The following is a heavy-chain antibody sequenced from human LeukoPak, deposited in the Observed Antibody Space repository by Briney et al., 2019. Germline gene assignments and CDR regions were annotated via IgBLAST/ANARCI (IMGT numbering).Heavy chain of an antibody. CDR3: ARALNPLPGTYYFDY. Sequence: SETLSLTCTVSGXSINSHYWSWIRQPAGKGLEWIGRIYISGSTYYNSSLQSRVTMSVDTSKNQFSLKLSSVTAADTAVYYCARALNPLPGTYYFDYWGQGTLVTVSS. V-gene: IGHV4-4*07. CDR2: IYISGST. D-gene: IGHD2-15*01. J-gene: IGHJ4*02. CDR1: GXSINSHY.